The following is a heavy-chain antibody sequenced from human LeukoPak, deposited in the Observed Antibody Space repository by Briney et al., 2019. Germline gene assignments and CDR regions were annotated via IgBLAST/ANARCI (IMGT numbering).Heavy chain of an antibody. V-gene: IGHV3-64*01. CDR2: ITTNGGST. CDR1: RFTFSSYA. J-gene: IGHJ4*02. D-gene: IGHD2-21*02. Sequence: GGSLRLSCAASRFTFSSYAMHWVRQAPGMGLEYVSAITTNGGSTYYANSVKDRFTISRDNSKNTLYLQMGSLRAEDMAVYYCARGKGVYCGGDCSALDYWGQGTLVTVSS. CDR3: ARGKGVYCGGDCSALDY.